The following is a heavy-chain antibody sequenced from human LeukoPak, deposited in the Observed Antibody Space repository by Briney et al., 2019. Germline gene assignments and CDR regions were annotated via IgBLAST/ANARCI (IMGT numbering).Heavy chain of an antibody. CDR3: ARSRYGVDWFDP. Sequence: PSQTLSLTCTVSGGSISSGDYYWNWIRQPPGQGLEWIGSIYYSGSTNYNPSLKSRVTISVDTSKNQFSLKLSSVTAADTAVYYCARSRYGVDWFDPWGQGTLVTVSS. J-gene: IGHJ5*02. CDR1: GGSISSGDYY. V-gene: IGHV4-30-4*01. CDR2: IYYSGST. D-gene: IGHD4-17*01.